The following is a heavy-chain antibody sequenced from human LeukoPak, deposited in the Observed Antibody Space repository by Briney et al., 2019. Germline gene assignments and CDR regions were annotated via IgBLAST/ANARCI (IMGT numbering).Heavy chain of an antibody. V-gene: IGHV3-23*01. Sequence: HPGGSLRLSCAASGFTFSSYAMNWVRQAPGKGLEWVSAISNSGGSTYYADSVKGRFTISRDNSNNTLYLQMKSLRAEDTAVYYCAKRVIIGYYFDSWGQGTLVTVSS. CDR2: ISNSGGST. D-gene: IGHD3/OR15-3a*01. CDR3: AKRVIIGYYFDS. J-gene: IGHJ4*02. CDR1: GFTFSSYA.